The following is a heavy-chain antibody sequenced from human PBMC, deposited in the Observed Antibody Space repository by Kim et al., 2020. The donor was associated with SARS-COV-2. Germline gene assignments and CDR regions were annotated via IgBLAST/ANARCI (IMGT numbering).Heavy chain of an antibody. CDR1: GGSISSSSYY. CDR2: IYYSGST. Sequence: SETLSLTCTASGGSISSSSYYWGWIRQPPGKGLEWIGSIYYSGSTYYNPSLKSRVTISVDTSKNQFSLKLSSVTAADTAVYYCARHYYGSGSYYWDYYYYGMDVWGQGTTVTVSS. D-gene: IGHD3-10*01. CDR3: ARHYYGSGSYYWDYYYYGMDV. J-gene: IGHJ6*02. V-gene: IGHV4-39*01.